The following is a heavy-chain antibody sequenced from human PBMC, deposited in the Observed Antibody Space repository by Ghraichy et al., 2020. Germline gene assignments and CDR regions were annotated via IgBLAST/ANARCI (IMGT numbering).Heavy chain of an antibody. CDR2: IYYSGST. CDR1: GGSISSGDYY. D-gene: IGHD3-22*01. Sequence: SETLSLTCTVSGGSISSGDYYWSWIRQPPGKGLEWIGYIYYSGSTYYNPSLKSRVTISVDTSKNQFSLKLSSVTAADTAVYYCARGGGDSSDAFDIWGQGTMVTVSS. CDR3: ARGGGDSSDAFDI. J-gene: IGHJ3*02. V-gene: IGHV4-30-4*01.